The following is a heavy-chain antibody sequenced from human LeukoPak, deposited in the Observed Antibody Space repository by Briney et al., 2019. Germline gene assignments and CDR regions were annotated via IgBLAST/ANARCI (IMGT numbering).Heavy chain of an antibody. D-gene: IGHD2-15*01. Sequence: GWSLRLSCAASGFTFSSYWMSWVRQAPGKGLEWVANINKDGSEKYYVDSAKGRFTISRDNAKNSLYLQMNSLRAEDTAVYYCASRGNSYYYYMDVWGKGTTVTVSS. CDR3: ASRGNSYYYYMDV. CDR1: GFTFSSYW. CDR2: INKDGSEK. J-gene: IGHJ6*03. V-gene: IGHV3-7*01.